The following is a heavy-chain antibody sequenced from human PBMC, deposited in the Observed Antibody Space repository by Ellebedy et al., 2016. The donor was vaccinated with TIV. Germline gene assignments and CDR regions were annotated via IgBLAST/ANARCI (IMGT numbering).Heavy chain of an antibody. Sequence: GESLKISXTASGFTFSDYYMSWVRQAPGKGLEWVANIKEDGSEKYYVDSVKGRFTVSRDNAKNSLYLQMNSLRAEDTAVYFCARDLYGDYFFDYWGQGALVTVSS. CDR2: IKEDGSEK. D-gene: IGHD4-17*01. V-gene: IGHV3-7*01. J-gene: IGHJ4*02. CDR1: GFTFSDYY. CDR3: ARDLYGDYFFDY.